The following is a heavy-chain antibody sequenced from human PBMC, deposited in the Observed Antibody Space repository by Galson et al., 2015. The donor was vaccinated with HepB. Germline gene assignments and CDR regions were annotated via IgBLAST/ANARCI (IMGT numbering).Heavy chain of an antibody. V-gene: IGHV1-69*13. CDR2: IIPIFGTA. CDR1: GGTFSSYA. Sequence: SVKVSCKASGGTFSSYAISWVRQAPGQGLEWMGGIIPIFGTANYAQKFQGRVTITADESTSTAYMELSSPRSEDTAVYYCASLSGSYSNYAFDIWGQGTMVTVSS. D-gene: IGHD4-11*01. J-gene: IGHJ3*02. CDR3: ASLSGSYSNYAFDI.